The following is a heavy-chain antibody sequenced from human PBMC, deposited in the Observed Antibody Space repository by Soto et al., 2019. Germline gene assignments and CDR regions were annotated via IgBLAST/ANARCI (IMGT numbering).Heavy chain of an antibody. Sequence: SLRLSCAASGFTFSSYAMSWVRQAPEKGLEWVSAISGSGGSAYYAGSVKGRFTISRDNSKNTLYLQMNSLRAEDTAVYYCAKDYYYDSSGYLGAFDIWGQGTMVTVSS. J-gene: IGHJ3*02. CDR3: AKDYYYDSSGYLGAFDI. CDR1: GFTFSSYA. V-gene: IGHV3-23*01. CDR2: ISGSGGSA. D-gene: IGHD3-22*01.